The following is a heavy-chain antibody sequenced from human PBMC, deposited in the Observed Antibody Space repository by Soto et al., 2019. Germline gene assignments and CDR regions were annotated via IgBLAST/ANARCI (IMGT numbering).Heavy chain of an antibody. CDR3: ASGRGYDILTGYYPYFDY. CDR2: INPSGGST. J-gene: IGHJ4*02. V-gene: IGHV1-46*01. D-gene: IGHD3-9*01. CDR1: GYTFTSYY. Sequence: GASLKVSCKASGYTFTSYYMHWVRQAPGQGLEWMGIINPSGGSTSYAQKFQGRFTISRDNAKKSLYLQMNSLRAEDTALYYCASGRGYDILTGYYPYFDYWGQGTLVTV.